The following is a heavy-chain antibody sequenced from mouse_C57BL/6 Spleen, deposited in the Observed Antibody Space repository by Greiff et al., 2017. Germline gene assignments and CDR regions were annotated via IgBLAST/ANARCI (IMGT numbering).Heavy chain of an antibody. CDR3: VRQDSSGYGDYAMGY. CDR2: IRSKSNNYAT. CDR1: GFSFNTYA. J-gene: IGHJ4*01. Sequence: EVQRVESGGGLVQPKGSLKLSCAASGFSFNTYAMTWVRQAPGKGLEWVARIRSKSNNYATYYADSVKDRFTISRDATESMLYLQMNNLKTEDTAVYDCVRQDSSGYGDYAMGYWGQRTSVTVAT. V-gene: IGHV10-1*01. D-gene: IGHD3-2*02.